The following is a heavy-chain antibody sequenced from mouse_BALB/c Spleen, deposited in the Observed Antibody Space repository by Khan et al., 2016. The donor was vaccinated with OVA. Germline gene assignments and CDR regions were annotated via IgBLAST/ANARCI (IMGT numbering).Heavy chain of an antibody. Sequence: QVRLKESGPGLVAPSQSLSITCTVSGFSLTSYGIHWVRQPPGKGLEWLGIIWAGGSTNYNSALMSRLSISKDNSRSQVFLKMNSLQTDDTAMYFCARNRESDYFDYWGQGTTLTVSS. CDR2: IWAGGST. J-gene: IGHJ2*01. CDR3: ARNRESDYFDY. CDR1: GFSLTSYG. V-gene: IGHV2-9*02.